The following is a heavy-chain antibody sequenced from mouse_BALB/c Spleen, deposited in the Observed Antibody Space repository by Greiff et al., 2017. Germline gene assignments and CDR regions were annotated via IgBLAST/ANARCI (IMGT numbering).Heavy chain of an antibody. D-gene: IGHD2-3*01. CDR1: GFNIKDTY. CDR3: AGDDGYDY. V-gene: IGHV14-3*02. Sequence: EVQLQQSGAELVKPGASVKLSCTASGFNIKDTYMHWVKQRPEQGLEWIGRIDPANGNTKYDPKFQGKATITADTSSNTAYLQLSSLTSEDTAVYYCAGDDGYDYWGQGTTLTVSS. J-gene: IGHJ2*01. CDR2: IDPANGNT.